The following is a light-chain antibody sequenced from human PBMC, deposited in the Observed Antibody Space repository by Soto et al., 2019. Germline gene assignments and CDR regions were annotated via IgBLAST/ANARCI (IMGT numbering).Light chain of an antibody. CDR1: SSDVGGYNY. V-gene: IGLV2-14*01. J-gene: IGLJ1*01. Sequence: QSALTQPASVSGSPGQSITISCTRTSSDVGGYNYVSWYQQHPGKAPKIMIYEVGHRPSGVSNRFSGSKSGYTASLTISGLQAEDEADYYCSSYTSSSTLVFGTGTQLTVL. CDR2: EVG. CDR3: SSYTSSSTLV.